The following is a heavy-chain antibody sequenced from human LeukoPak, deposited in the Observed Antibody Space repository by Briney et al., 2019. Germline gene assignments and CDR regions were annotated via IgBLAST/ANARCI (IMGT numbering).Heavy chain of an antibody. Sequence: GGSLRLSCAASGLTFSSYGMRWVRQAPGKGLEWMARINADSSSTNYAQKLQGRVTMTTDTSKSTAYMELRSLRSDDTAVYYCARPNPGGAFDIWGQGTMVTVSS. CDR2: INADSSST. CDR1: GLTFSSYG. D-gene: IGHD3-10*01. J-gene: IGHJ3*02. V-gene: IGHV1-18*01. CDR3: ARPNPGGAFDI.